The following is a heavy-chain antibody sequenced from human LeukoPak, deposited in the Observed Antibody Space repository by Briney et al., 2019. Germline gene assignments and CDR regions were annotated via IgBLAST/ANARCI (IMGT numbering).Heavy chain of an antibody. CDR1: GGTFSSYG. J-gene: IGHJ3*02. CDR2: ISAYNGNT. CDR3: ARGYYYDSSGYYFDFRGAFDI. V-gene: IGHV1-18*01. D-gene: IGHD3-22*01. Sequence: ASVKVSCKASGGTFSSYGISWVRQAPGQGLEWMGWISAYNGNTNYAQKLQGRVTMTTDTSTSTAYMELRSLRSDDTAVYYCARGYYYDSSGYYFDFRGAFDIWGQGTMVTVSS.